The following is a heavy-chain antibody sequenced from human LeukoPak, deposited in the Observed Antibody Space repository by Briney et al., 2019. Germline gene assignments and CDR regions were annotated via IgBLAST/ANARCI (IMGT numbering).Heavy chain of an antibody. CDR3: ARDGLYYYGPGSYYTRYYYGMDV. CDR2: IYSDGNT. D-gene: IGHD3-10*01. J-gene: IGHJ6*02. CDR1: GFTFSSYA. Sequence: GGSLRLSCAASGFTFSSYAMSWVRQAPGKGLEWVSVIYSDGNTYYTDSVKGRFTISRDNSKNTVYLQMYSLRAEDTAVYYCARDGLYYYGPGSYYTRYYYGMDVWGQGTTVTVSS. V-gene: IGHV3-66*01.